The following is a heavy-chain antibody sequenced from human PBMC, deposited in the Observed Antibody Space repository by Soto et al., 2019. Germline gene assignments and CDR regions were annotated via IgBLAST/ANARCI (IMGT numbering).Heavy chain of an antibody. CDR3: ARAGYCSGGSCYPLTYNWFDP. CDR2: IYYSGST. Sequence: LSLTCTVSGGSISSYYWSWIRQPPGKGLEWIGYIYYSGSTNYNPSLKSRVTISVDTSKNQFSLKLSSVTAADTAVYYCARAGYCSGGSCYPLTYNWFDPWGQGTLVTVSS. CDR1: GGSISSYY. J-gene: IGHJ5*02. V-gene: IGHV4-59*01. D-gene: IGHD2-15*01.